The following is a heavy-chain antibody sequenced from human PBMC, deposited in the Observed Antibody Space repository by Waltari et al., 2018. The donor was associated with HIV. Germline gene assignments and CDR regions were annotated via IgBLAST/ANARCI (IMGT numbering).Heavy chain of an antibody. J-gene: IGHJ3*01. CDR2: MNANSGNT. CDR3: ARLLRGFSYGGAFDL. V-gene: IGHV1-8*01. D-gene: IGHD5-18*01. Sequence: QAQLLQSGAEVKKPGASVKVSCKAEGSTFISHDINWVRQATGEGLEWMGWMNANSGNTGYAQMFQGRVTMTRNTSINTAYMELSSLKSEDTAVYYCARLLRGFSYGGAFDLWGQGTVVIVSS. CDR1: GSTFISHD.